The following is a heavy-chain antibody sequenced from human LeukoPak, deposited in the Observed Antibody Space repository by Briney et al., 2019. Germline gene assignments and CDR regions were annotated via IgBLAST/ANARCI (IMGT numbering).Heavy chain of an antibody. CDR3: ARVGEYCSSTSCYTNHYYYYYYMDV. CDR1: GYTFTSYD. J-gene: IGHJ6*03. D-gene: IGHD2-2*02. Sequence: ASVKVSCKASGYTFTSYDINWVRQATGQGLEWMGWMNPNSGNTGYAQKFQGRVTITADESTSTAYMELSSLRSEDTAVYYCARVGEYCSSTSCYTNHYYYYYYMDVWGKGTTVTVSS. V-gene: IGHV1-8*03. CDR2: MNPNSGNT.